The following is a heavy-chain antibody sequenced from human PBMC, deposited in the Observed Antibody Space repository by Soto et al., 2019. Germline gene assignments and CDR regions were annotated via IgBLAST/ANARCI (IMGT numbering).Heavy chain of an antibody. D-gene: IGHD1-26*01. J-gene: IGHJ4*02. V-gene: IGHV3-30*18. CDR1: GFTFSSYC. Sequence: LRLSCAAPGFTFSSYCIHWVRQAPGKGLEWVAVISYDGSNKYYADSVKGRFTISRDNSKNTLHLQMNSLRAEDTAVYYCVKEAFSELELRGPNPFDYWGQGALVTVSS. CDR2: ISYDGSNK. CDR3: VKEAFSELELRGPNPFDY.